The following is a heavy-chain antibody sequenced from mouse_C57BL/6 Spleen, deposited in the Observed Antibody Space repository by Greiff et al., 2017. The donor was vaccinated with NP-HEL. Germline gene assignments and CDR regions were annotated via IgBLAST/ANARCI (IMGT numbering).Heavy chain of an antibody. CDR3: AKGGYYGDAMDY. V-gene: IGHV3-6*01. CDR1: GYSITSGYY. Sequence: EVQLQQSGPGLVKPSQSLSLTCSVTGYSITSGYYWNWIRQFPGNKLEWMGYISYDGSNNYNPSLKNRISITRDTSKNQFFLKLNSVTTEDTATYYCAKGGYYGDAMDYWGQGTSVTVSS. CDR2: ISYDGSN. J-gene: IGHJ4*01. D-gene: IGHD2-3*01.